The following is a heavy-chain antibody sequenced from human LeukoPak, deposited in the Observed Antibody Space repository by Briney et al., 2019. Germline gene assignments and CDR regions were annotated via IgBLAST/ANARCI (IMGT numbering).Heavy chain of an antibody. J-gene: IGHJ4*02. CDR1: GFTFSSYG. Sequence: GGSLRLSCAASGFTFSSYGMHWVRQAPGKGLEWVSFIRSDGSNNYYADAVKGRFTISRDNSENSLYLQMNSLRAEDTAVYYCARTIVGATAGLAYYFDYWGQGTLVTVSS. CDR3: ARTIVGATAGLAYYFDY. CDR2: IRSDGSNN. V-gene: IGHV3-30*02. D-gene: IGHD1-26*01.